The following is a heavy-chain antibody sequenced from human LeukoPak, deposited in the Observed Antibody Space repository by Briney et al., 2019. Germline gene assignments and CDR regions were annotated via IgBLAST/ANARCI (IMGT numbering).Heavy chain of an antibody. CDR3: ARGTSHSSRMDV. J-gene: IGHJ6*02. CDR2: INHSGST. D-gene: IGHD2-15*01. V-gene: IGHV4-34*01. CDR1: GGSFSGYY. Sequence: SETLSLTCAVYGGSFSGYYWSWIRQPPGKGLEWIGEINHSGSTNYNPSLKSRVTISVDTSENQFSLKLSSVTAADTAVYYCARGTSHSSRMDVWGQGTTVTVSS.